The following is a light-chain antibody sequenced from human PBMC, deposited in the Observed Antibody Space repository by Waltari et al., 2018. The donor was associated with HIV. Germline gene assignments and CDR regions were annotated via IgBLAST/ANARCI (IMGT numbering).Light chain of an antibody. CDR2: TAS. Sequence: EIQMNQSPSSLSASVGDRATRTCRASQNIRSNLNWYQQKPGQAPKLLIYTASSLQNRVPSRFSGSGSGTDFTLTISNLQPEDLATYHCQQSYSSPPTFGQGTNVEIK. CDR3: QQSYSSPPT. CDR1: QNIRSN. V-gene: IGKV1-39*01. J-gene: IGKJ1*01.